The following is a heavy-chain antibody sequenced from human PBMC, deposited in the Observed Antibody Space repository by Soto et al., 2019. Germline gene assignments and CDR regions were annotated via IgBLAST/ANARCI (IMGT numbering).Heavy chain of an antibody. J-gene: IGHJ5*02. CDR2: MFYSGAA. Sequence: SETLSLTCTVSGGSISDISYCWGWIRQPPGKGLQWIGCMFYSGAAYYNPSLKNRVTLSVDTSNNEFSLKLVSVTAPDTAVYYCARHKSGSDWLDPWGQGTLVTV. CDR3: ARHKSGSDWLDP. V-gene: IGHV4-39*01. D-gene: IGHD2-15*01. CDR1: GGSISDISYC.